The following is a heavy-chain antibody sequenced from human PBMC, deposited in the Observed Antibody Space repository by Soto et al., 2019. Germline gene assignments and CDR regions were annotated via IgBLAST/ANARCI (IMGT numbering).Heavy chain of an antibody. CDR1: GFTFSIYA. V-gene: IGHV3-64D*06. J-gene: IGHJ4*02. D-gene: IGHD3-22*01. CDR3: VRDYSMVVVVPGF. CDR2: ISTNGGST. Sequence: GGSLRLSCSASGFTFSIYAMHWVRQAPGKGLEYVSSISTNGGSTHYADSVKGRFTISRDNSKNTQYLQMSSLRADDTAVYYCVRDYSMVVVVPGFWGQGTVVIVSS.